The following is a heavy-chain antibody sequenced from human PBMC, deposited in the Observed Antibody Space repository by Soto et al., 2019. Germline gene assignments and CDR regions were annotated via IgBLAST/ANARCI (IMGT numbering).Heavy chain of an antibody. D-gene: IGHD4-17*01. CDR2: IDPSDSYT. CDR3: ARTLGSATVVTPYYYYGMDV. V-gene: IGHV5-10-1*01. J-gene: IGHJ6*02. Sequence: GESLKISCKGSGYSFTSYWISWVRQMPGKGLEWMGRIDPSDSYTNYSPSFQGHVTISADKSISTAYLQWSSLKASDTAMYYCARTLGSATVVTPYYYYGMDVWGQGTTVTVSS. CDR1: GYSFTSYW.